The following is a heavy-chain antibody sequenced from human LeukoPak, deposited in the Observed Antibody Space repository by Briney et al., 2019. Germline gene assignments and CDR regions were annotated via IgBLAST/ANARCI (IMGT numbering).Heavy chain of an antibody. J-gene: IGHJ4*02. CDR2: MNPNSGNT. D-gene: IGHD6-6*01. Sequence: ASVKVSCKASGYTFTSYDINWVGQATGQGLEWMGWMNPNSGNTGYAQKFQGRVTMTRNTSISTAYMELSSLRAEETAVYYCARGRGSSLGWNYWGQGTLVTVSS. V-gene: IGHV1-8*01. CDR3: ARGRGSSLGWNY. CDR1: GYTFTSYD.